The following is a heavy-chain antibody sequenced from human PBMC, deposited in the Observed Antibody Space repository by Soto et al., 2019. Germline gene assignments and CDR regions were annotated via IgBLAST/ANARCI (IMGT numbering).Heavy chain of an antibody. CDR3: GRFHSRAYYVGRDV. J-gene: IGHJ6*02. CDR1: GGPLSFGGHY. V-gene: IGHV4-31*03. D-gene: IGHD4-4*01. Sequence: QVHLQESGPGLVKPSQTLSLTCTVSGGPLSFGGHYWSWIRQHPGKGLEWIGYLYDSETTHYNPSLKSRLTMSVDTSKNQFSLRLTSVTAADTAVYYCGRFHSRAYYVGRDVWGQGTRVTVSS. CDR2: LYDSETT.